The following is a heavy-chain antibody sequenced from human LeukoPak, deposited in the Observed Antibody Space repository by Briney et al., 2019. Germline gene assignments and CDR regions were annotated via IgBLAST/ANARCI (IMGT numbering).Heavy chain of an antibody. Sequence: ASVKVPCKASGDTFTSYAITWVRQAPGQGLEWMGWISAYNGNTNYAQKVQGRVTMTTDTSTSTAYMELRSLRSDDTAVYYCARDLAGAYYFDYWGQGTLVTVSS. D-gene: IGHD6-19*01. V-gene: IGHV1-18*01. CDR3: ARDLAGAYYFDY. J-gene: IGHJ4*02. CDR2: ISAYNGNT. CDR1: GDTFTSYA.